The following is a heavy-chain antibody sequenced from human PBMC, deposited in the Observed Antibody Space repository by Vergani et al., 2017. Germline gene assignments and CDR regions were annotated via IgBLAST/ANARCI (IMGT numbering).Heavy chain of an antibody. D-gene: IGHD6-13*01. Sequence: QVTLRESGPALVKPTQTLTLTCTFSGFSLSTSGMCVSWIRQPPGKALEWLARIDWDDDKYYSTSLKTRLTITNDTSKNQVVLTMTHMDPVDTATYYCARIRILSAAENWFDPWGQGTLVTVSS. V-gene: IGHV2-70*15. CDR3: ARIRILSAAENWFDP. J-gene: IGHJ5*02. CDR2: IDWDDDK. CDR1: GFSLSTSGMC.